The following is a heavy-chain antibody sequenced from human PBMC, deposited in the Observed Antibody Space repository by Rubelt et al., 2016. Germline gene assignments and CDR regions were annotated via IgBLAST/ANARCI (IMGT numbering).Heavy chain of an antibody. Sequence: QVQLQESGPGLVRPSETLSLTCTVSGGSISSYYWSWIRQPPGKGLEWIGHIYYSGSTNYNPSLKSRFTISVDTSKNQFSLKVSSATHAATAVYYCGRHHRRSCTGYCFAFDIWGQGTMVTVSS. D-gene: IGHD2-8*02. CDR1: GGSISSYY. CDR2: IYYSGST. CDR3: GRHHRRSCTGYCFAFDI. V-gene: IGHV4-59*08. J-gene: IGHJ3*02.